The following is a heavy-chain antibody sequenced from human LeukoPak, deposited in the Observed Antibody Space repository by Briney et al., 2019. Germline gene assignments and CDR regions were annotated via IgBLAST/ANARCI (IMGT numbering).Heavy chain of an antibody. CDR1: GFTFDDYA. CDR3: ARGPIFGVAKTPIDY. V-gene: IGHV3-43*02. J-gene: IGHJ4*02. CDR2: ISGDGGST. Sequence: GGSLRLSCAASGFTFDDYAMHWVRQAPGKGLEWVSLISGDGGSTYYADSVKGRFTISRDNAKNSLYLQMNSLRAEDTAVYYCARGPIFGVAKTPIDYWGQGTLVTVSS. D-gene: IGHD3-3*01.